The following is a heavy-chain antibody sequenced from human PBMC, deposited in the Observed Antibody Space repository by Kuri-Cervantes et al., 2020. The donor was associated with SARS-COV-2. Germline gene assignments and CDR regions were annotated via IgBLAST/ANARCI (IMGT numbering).Heavy chain of an antibody. CDR3: ARLPTVTTPHYYYYYMDV. V-gene: IGHV3-21*01. J-gene: IGHJ6*03. D-gene: IGHD4-11*01. CDR2: ISSSSGYI. CDR1: GFTFDDYA. Sequence: GGSLRLSCAASGFTFDDYAMHWVRQAPGKGLEWVSSISSSSGYIYYADSVKGRFTISRDNAKNSLYLQMNSLRAEDTAVYYCARLPTVTTPHYYYYYMDVWGKGTTVTVSS.